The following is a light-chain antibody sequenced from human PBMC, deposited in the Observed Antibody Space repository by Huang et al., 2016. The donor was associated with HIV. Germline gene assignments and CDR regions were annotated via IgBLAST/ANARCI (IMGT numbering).Light chain of an antibody. J-gene: IGKJ2*01. CDR2: DAS. V-gene: IGKV3-20*01. CDR3: QQYSSSLYT. CDR1: QSVSSTY. Sequence: EIVLTQSPGTLSLSPGERATLSCRASQSVSSTYLAWYQQKPGQAPRLLIYDASNRATGIPDRFSGSGPGTDFTLTISRLEPEDFAVYYCQQYSSSLYTFGQGTKLEIK.